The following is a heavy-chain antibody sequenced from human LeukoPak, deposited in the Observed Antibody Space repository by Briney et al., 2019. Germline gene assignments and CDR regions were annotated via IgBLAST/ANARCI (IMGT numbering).Heavy chain of an antibody. CDR3: ARGPYCSGGSCYFGGGFDP. CDR1: GGSFSGYY. Sequence: ASETLSLTCAVYGGSFSGYYWSWIRQPPGKGLEWIGEINHSGSTNYNPSLKSRVTISVDTSKNQFSLKLSSVTAADTAVYYCARGPYCSGGSCYFGGGFDPWGQGTLVTVSS. CDR2: INHSGST. V-gene: IGHV4-34*01. J-gene: IGHJ5*02. D-gene: IGHD2-15*01.